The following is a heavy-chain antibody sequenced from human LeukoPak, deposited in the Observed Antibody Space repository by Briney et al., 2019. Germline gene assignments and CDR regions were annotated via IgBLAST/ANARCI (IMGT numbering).Heavy chain of an antibody. Sequence: SETLSLTCTVSGGSINSYYWSWIRQPPGKGLEWIGYIYDSGSTNYNPSLKSRVTISVDTSKNQFSLKLSSVTAADTAVYYCARGPMVRGVIRNPFDYWGQGTLVTVSS. CDR3: ARGPMVRGVIRNPFDY. J-gene: IGHJ4*02. CDR1: GGSINSYY. CDR2: IYDSGST. V-gene: IGHV4-59*12. D-gene: IGHD3-10*01.